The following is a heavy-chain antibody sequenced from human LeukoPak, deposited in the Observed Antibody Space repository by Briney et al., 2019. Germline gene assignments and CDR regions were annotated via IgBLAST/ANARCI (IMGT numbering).Heavy chain of an antibody. CDR2: ISYDGSNK. Sequence: GGSLRLSCAASGFTFSSYAMHWVRQAPGKGLEWVAVISYDGSNKYYADSVKGRFTISRDNSKNTLYLQMNSLRAEDTAVYYCARAGIRLVSSIDYWGQGTLVTVSS. D-gene: IGHD6-19*01. CDR1: GFTFSSYA. J-gene: IGHJ4*02. V-gene: IGHV3-30*04. CDR3: ARAGIRLVSSIDY.